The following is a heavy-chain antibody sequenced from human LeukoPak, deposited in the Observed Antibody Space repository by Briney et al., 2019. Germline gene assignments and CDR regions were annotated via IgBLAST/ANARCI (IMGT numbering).Heavy chain of an antibody. CDR1: GGTFSSYA. Sequence: SVKVSCKASGGTFSSYAISWVRQAPGQGLEWMGGIIPIFGTANYAQKFQGRVTITADESTSTAYMELSSLRSEDTAVYYCARVLVAAIRGNWFDPWGQGTLVTVSS. CDR3: ARVLVAAIRGNWFDP. D-gene: IGHD2-15*01. V-gene: IGHV1-69*13. J-gene: IGHJ5*02. CDR2: IIPIFGTA.